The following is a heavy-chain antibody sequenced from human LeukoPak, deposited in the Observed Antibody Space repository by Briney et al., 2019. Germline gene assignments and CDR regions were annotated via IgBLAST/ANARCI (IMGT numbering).Heavy chain of an antibody. Sequence: PSGTLSLTCTVSGYSISSDYYWGWVRQPPGKGLEWIGSIYHSGSTYYNPSLKSRVTISVDTSKNQFSLKLTSVTAADTAVYYCARAIEVGAMTPFDYWGQGTLVTVSS. CDR3: ARAIEVGAMTPFDY. CDR2: IYHSGST. CDR1: GYSISSDYY. J-gene: IGHJ4*02. D-gene: IGHD1-26*01. V-gene: IGHV4-38-2*02.